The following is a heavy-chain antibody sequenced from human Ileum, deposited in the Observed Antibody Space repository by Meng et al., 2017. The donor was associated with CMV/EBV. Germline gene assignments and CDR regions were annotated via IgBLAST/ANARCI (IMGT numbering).Heavy chain of an antibody. Sequence: ELGPGRVRPSEPLSLTCTVSGGSISGYYWSWIRQPATKGLEWIGRVYSSGSTDYNPSLQSRVTMSVDTSKNQFSLKLSSVTAADTAVYYCARGSSSWAFDYWGQGTLVTVSS. V-gene: IGHV4-4*07. CDR2: VYSSGST. D-gene: IGHD2-2*01. CDR3: ARGSSSWAFDY. J-gene: IGHJ4*02. CDR1: GGSISGYY.